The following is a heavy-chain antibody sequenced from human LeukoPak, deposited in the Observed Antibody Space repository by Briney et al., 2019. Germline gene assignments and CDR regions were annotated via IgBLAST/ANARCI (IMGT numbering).Heavy chain of an antibody. Sequence: GASVKVSCKASGYTFTGYYMNWVRQAAGQGLEWMGWMNPNSGVTNYAQKFQGRVTMTRDTSISTAYMELSRLRCDDTAVYYCARGPQWERMEFDYWGQGTLVTVSS. J-gene: IGHJ4*02. D-gene: IGHD1-26*01. CDR1: GYTFTGYY. V-gene: IGHV1-2*02. CDR3: ARGPQWERMEFDY. CDR2: MNPNSGVT.